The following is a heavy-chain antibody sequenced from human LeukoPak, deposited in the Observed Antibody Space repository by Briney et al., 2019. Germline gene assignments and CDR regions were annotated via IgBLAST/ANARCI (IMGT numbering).Heavy chain of an antibody. CDR1: GGSISSSSYY. D-gene: IGHD2-8*01. CDR3: ARDCRADTLLINTECRPDAEYFQH. Sequence: SETLSLTCTVSGGSISSSSYYWGWIRQPPGKGLEWIGSIYYSGSTYYNPSLKSRVTISVDTSKNQFSLKLSSVTAADTAVYYCARDCRADTLLINTECRPDAEYFQHWGQGTLVTVSS. J-gene: IGHJ1*01. V-gene: IGHV4-39*07. CDR2: IYYSGST.